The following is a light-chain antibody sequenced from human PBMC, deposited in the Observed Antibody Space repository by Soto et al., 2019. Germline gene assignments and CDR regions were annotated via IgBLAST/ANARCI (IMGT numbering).Light chain of an antibody. CDR1: QSVSSN. Sequence: EIVMTQSPATLSVSPGERATLSCRASQSVSSNLAWYQQKPGQAPRLLIYGASTRATAIPARFSGSGSETEFTLTFSSLESEDFSVYYCQQYNNWPVTFGQGTKVEI. J-gene: IGKJ1*01. V-gene: IGKV3-15*01. CDR3: QQYNNWPVT. CDR2: GAS.